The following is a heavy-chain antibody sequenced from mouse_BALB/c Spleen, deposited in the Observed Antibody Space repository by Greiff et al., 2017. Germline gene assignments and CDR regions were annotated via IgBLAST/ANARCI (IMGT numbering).Heavy chain of an antibody. CDR1: GYAFTNYL. Sequence: QVQLQQSGAELVRPGTSVKVSCKASGYAFTNYLIEWVKQRPGQGLEWIGVINPGSGGTNYNEKFKGKATLTADKSSSTAYMQLSSLTSDDSAVYFCARLTYYGNSHAMDYWGQGTSVTVSS. J-gene: IGHJ4*01. CDR2: INPGSGGT. CDR3: ARLTYYGNSHAMDY. D-gene: IGHD2-10*01. V-gene: IGHV1-54*01.